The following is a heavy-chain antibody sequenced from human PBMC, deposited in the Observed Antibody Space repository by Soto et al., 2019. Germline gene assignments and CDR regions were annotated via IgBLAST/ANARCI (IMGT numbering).Heavy chain of an antibody. V-gene: IGHV3-23*01. Sequence: GGSLRLSCAASGLTFSRYAMSWVRQDPGKGLEWVSIINPSGDITYYGDSVKGRFTISRDNSKNTLSLQMNSLRAEDTAVFFCAKTQSPPALTISFFDSRGKGTLVPVSS. CDR1: GLTFSRYA. CDR3: AKTQSPPALTISFFDS. D-gene: IGHD3-9*01. J-gene: IGHJ4*02. CDR2: INPSGDIT.